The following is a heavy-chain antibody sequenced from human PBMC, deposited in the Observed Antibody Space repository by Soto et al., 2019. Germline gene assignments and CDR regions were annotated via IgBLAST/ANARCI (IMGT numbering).Heavy chain of an antibody. CDR2: IYSGGGT. V-gene: IGHV3-66*01. Sequence: GGSLRLSCAASGFTVSSTYMIWVRQAPGKGPEWVSVIYSGGGTYYADSVKGRFTISRDNSKNTLYLQIDSLRAEDTAVYYCARGYGSGNYPIQYWGQGTLVTVSS. CDR3: ARGYGSGNYPIQY. D-gene: IGHD3-10*01. J-gene: IGHJ4*02. CDR1: GFTVSSTY.